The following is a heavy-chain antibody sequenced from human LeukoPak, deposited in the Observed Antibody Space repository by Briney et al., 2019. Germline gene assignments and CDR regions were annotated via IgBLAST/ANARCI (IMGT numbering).Heavy chain of an antibody. V-gene: IGHV3-33*01. CDR1: GFPFSSYG. D-gene: IGHD6-19*01. CDR3: ARGQRSSGWYERFDY. J-gene: IGHJ4*02. Sequence: SXXLSXAASGFPFSSYGMHWVRQAPGKGLEWVAVIWYDGSNKYYADSVKGRFTISRDNSKNTLYLQMNSLRAEDTAVYYCARGQRSSGWYERFDYWGQGTLVTVSS. CDR2: IWYDGSNK.